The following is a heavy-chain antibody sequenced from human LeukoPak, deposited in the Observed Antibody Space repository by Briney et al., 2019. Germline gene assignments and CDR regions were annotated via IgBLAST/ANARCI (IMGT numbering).Heavy chain of an antibody. Sequence: GGSLRLSCAASGFALEHYAMTWIRQAPGKGLEWVSGINNRGDDTFYADSVKGRFTVSRDNSKNTLYLQMNSLRVEDTATYYCGRGGWISAGRFDPWGQGTLVTVSA. V-gene: IGHV3-23*01. D-gene: IGHD2-15*01. CDR2: INNRGDDT. CDR1: GFALEHYA. CDR3: GRGGWISAGRFDP. J-gene: IGHJ5*02.